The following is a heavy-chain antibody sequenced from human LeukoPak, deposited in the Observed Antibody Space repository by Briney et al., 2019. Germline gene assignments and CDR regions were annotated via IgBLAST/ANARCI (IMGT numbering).Heavy chain of an antibody. CDR1: GYTFTSYG. J-gene: IGHJ4*02. D-gene: IGHD3-22*01. CDR2: IIPILGIA. Sequence: SVTVSCKASGYTFTSYGISWVRQAPGQGLEWMGRIIPILGIANYAQKFQGRVTITADKSTSTAYMELSSLRSEDTAVYYCARDRVDYYDSSGYYLFLGVDYWGQGTLVTVSS. V-gene: IGHV1-69*04. CDR3: ARDRVDYYDSSGYYLFLGVDY.